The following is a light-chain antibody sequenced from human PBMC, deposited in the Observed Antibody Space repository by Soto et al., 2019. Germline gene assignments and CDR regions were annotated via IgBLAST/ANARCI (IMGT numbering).Light chain of an antibody. CDR1: SSDVGYYNF. CDR3: SSYSGSTAFYV. Sequence: QSALTQPASVSGSPGQSITISCTGTSSDVGYYNFVSWYQQHPGKAPKLIIYEVNNRPSGVSNRFSASKSGNTASLTISGLQAEDEADYNCSSYSGSTAFYVFGTGTKLTVL. V-gene: IGLV2-14*01. J-gene: IGLJ1*01. CDR2: EVN.